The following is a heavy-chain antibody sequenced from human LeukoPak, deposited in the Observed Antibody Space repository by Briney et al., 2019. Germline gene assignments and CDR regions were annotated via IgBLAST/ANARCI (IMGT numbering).Heavy chain of an antibody. D-gene: IGHD5-18*01. CDR3: ARDDVDTAMVTGYYYYMDV. J-gene: IGHJ6*03. Sequence: SVKVSCKASGGTFSSYAISWVRQAPGQGLEWMGGIIPIFGTANYAQKFQGGVTITADESTSTAYMGLSSLRSEDTAVYYCARDDVDTAMVTGYYYYMDVWGKGTTVTVSS. CDR1: GGTFSSYA. V-gene: IGHV1-69*13. CDR2: IIPIFGTA.